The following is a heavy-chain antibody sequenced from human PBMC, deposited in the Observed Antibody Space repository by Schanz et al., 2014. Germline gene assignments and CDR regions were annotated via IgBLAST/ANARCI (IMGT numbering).Heavy chain of an antibody. Sequence: QVQLVESGGGLVKPGGSLRLSCAASGLTFSDYYMSWIRQAPGKGLEWVSYISSSSGTIYYADSVKGRFTISRDNAKNLLYLQMNGLRAEDTAVYYCAKVAPAATYLDSWGLGTLVTVSA. V-gene: IGHV3-11*01. CDR3: AKVAPAATYLDS. CDR2: ISSSSGTI. CDR1: GLTFSDYY. D-gene: IGHD2-2*01. J-gene: IGHJ4*02.